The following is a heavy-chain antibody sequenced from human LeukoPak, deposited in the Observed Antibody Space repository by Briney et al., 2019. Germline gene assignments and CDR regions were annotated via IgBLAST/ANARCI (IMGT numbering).Heavy chain of an antibody. D-gene: IGHD6-13*01. CDR1: GGSISSYY. CDR2: IYYSGST. J-gene: IGHJ4*02. V-gene: IGHV4-59*08. Sequence: SETLSLTCTVSGGSISSYYWSWIRQPPGKGLEWIGYIYYSGSTNYNPSLKSRVTISVDTSKNQFSLKLSSVTAADTAVYYCARHKGSSWSYYFDYSGQGTLVTVSS. CDR3: ARHKGSSWSYYFDY.